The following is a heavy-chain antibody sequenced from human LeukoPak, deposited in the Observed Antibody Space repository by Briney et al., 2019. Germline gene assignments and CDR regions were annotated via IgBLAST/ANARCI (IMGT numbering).Heavy chain of an antibody. V-gene: IGHV4-59*01. D-gene: IGHD2-2*01. J-gene: IGHJ4*02. CDR3: ARDPSRIASNTY. Sequence: SETLSLTCTVSGGSISSYYWSWIRQPPGKGLEWIGYIYYSGSTNYNPSLKSRVTISVDTSKNQFSLKLSSVTAADTAVYYCARDPSRIASNTYWGQGILVTVSS. CDR2: IYYSGST. CDR1: GGSISSYY.